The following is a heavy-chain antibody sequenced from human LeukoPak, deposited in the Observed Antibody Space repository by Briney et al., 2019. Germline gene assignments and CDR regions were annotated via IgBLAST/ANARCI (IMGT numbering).Heavy chain of an antibody. CDR2: IKQDGSEK. Sequence: GGSLRLSCAAPGFTFSSYWMSWVRQAPGKGLEWVANIKQDGSEKYYVDSVKGRFTISRDNAKNSLYLQMNSLRAEDTAVYYCARGGLDYWGQGTLVTVSS. CDR3: ARGGLDY. D-gene: IGHD3-16*01. CDR1: GFTFSSYW. V-gene: IGHV3-7*01. J-gene: IGHJ4*02.